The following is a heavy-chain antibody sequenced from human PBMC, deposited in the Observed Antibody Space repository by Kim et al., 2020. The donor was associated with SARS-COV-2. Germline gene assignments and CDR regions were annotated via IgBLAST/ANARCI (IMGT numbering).Heavy chain of an antibody. J-gene: IGHJ4*02. CDR1: GYNFSGCW. CDR3: ARRGEGGSYGFGFDY. V-gene: IGHV3-74*01. CDR2: FNRDGSRQ. D-gene: IGHD1-26*01. Sequence: GGSLRLSCTASGYNFSGCWMIGLSQAPGQWLLWCSQFNRDGSRQSYADAVKGRFTISRDNAKNTLYLQMNSLRAEDTAVYYCARRGEGGSYGFGFDYWGQGTLVTVSS.